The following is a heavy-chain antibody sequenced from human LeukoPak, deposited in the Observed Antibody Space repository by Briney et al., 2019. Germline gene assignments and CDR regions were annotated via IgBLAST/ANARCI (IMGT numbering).Heavy chain of an antibody. J-gene: IGHJ4*02. V-gene: IGHV3-23*01. CDR3: AKDFHSRRYFDY. Sequence: GGSLRLSCAAPGFTFSSYAMSWVRQAPGKGLEWVSAISGSGGSTYYADSVKGRFTISRDNSRNTLYLQMNSLRAEDTAVYYCAKDFHSRRYFDYWGQGTLVTVSS. CDR2: ISGSGGST. D-gene: IGHD4-11*01. CDR1: GFTFSSYA.